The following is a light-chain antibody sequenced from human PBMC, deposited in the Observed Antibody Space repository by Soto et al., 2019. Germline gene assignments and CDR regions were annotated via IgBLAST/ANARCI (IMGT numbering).Light chain of an antibody. CDR3: TSSATGRAYV. CDR2: DVS. V-gene: IGLV2-18*02. CDR1: SSDVGGYNR. Sequence: QSALTQPPSVSGSPGQSVTISCTGTSSDVGGYNRVSWYQQPPGKAPKLLIYDVSNRPSGGSTRFSGSKSGNTASLTISGLQAEDGDDYYCTSSATGRAYVFGPGTKLTVL. J-gene: IGLJ1*01.